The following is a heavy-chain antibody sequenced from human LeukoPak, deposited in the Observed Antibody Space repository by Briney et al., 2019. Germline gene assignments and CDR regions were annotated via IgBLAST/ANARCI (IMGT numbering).Heavy chain of an antibody. CDR3: ARVAIYDSSGYYYGGWFDP. CDR1: GGSFSGYY. J-gene: IGHJ5*02. D-gene: IGHD3-22*01. Sequence: PSETLSLTCAVYGGSFSGYYWSWIRQPPGKGLEWIGEINHSGSTNYNPSLKSRVTISVDTSKNQFSLKLSSVTAADTAVYYCARVAIYDSSGYYYGGWFDPWGQGTLVTVSS. V-gene: IGHV4-34*01. CDR2: INHSGST.